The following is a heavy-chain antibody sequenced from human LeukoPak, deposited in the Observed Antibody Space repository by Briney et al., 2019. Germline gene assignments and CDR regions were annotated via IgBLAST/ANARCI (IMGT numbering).Heavy chain of an antibody. CDR1: GFTFSSYG. CDR2: IRYDGSNK. CDR3: AKDRGDYTNWFDP. J-gene: IGHJ5*02. V-gene: IGHV3-30*02. Sequence: GGSLRLSCAASGFTFSSYGMHWVRQAPGKGLEWVAFIRYDGSNKYYADSVKGRFTISRDNSKNTLYLQMNSLRAEDTAIYYCAKDRGDYTNWFDPWGQGTLVTVSS. D-gene: IGHD4-17*01.